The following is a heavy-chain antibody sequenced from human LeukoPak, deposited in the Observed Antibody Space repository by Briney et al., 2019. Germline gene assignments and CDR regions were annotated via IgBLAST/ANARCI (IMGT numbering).Heavy chain of an antibody. J-gene: IGHJ4*02. CDR1: GFTFSSYW. D-gene: IGHD3-10*01. Sequence: GGSLRLSCAASGFTFSSYWMHWVRRAPGKGLVWVSHINSDGSSTSYADSVKGRFTSSRDNAENTLYLQVNSLRAEDTAVYYCARETMVRGGMGYWGQGTLVTVSS. CDR2: INSDGSST. CDR3: ARETMVRGGMGY. V-gene: IGHV3-74*01.